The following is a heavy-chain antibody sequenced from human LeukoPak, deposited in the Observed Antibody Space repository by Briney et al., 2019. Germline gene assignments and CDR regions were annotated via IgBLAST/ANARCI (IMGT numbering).Heavy chain of an antibody. J-gene: IGHJ6*02. V-gene: IGHV4-59*08. CDR1: GCSISSYC. CDR3: ARRGSYYYGSGSYRGMDV. CDR2: IYYSGST. D-gene: IGHD3-10*01. Sequence: PSETLSLTCTVSGCSISSYCWSWIRQPPGKGLEWIGYIYYSGSTNYNPPLKSRVTISVDTSKNQFSLKLSSVTATDTAVYYCARRGSYYYGSGSYRGMDVWGQGTTVTVSS.